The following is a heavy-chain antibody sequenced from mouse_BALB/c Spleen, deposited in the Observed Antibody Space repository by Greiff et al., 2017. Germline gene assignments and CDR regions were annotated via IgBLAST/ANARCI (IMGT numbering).Heavy chain of an antibody. J-gene: IGHJ4*01. D-gene: IGHD3-1*01. Sequence: VQLQQSGAELVRPGSSVKISCKASGYAFSSYWMHWVKQRPGQGLEWIGQIYPGDGDTNYNGKFKGKATLTADKSSSTAYMQLSSLTSEDSAVYFCARLPSENYAMDYWGQGTSVTVSS. CDR2: IYPGDGDT. CDR3: ARLPSENYAMDY. V-gene: IGHV1-80*01. CDR1: GYAFSSYW.